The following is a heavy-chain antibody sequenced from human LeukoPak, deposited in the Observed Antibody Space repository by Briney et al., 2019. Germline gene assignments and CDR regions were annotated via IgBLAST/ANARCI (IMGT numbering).Heavy chain of an antibody. D-gene: IGHD3-16*01. CDR2: INPGSGST. V-gene: IGHV1-46*01. CDR3: TRGKIGGDDFDY. Sequence: GASVKVSCKASGYTFTNYYIHWVRQAPGQGLEWMAIINPGSGSTTFAQKFQARVTMTRDTSTSTVYMELSSLRSEDTAVYYCTRGKIGGDDFDYWGQGTQVTVSS. J-gene: IGHJ4*02. CDR1: GYTFTNYY.